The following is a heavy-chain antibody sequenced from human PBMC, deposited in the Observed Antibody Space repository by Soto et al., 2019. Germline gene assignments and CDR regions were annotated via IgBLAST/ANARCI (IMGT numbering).Heavy chain of an antibody. CDR1: GGSFSSYA. CDR3: ASSRSNWNGDDY. V-gene: IGHV1-69*01. Sequence: QVQLVQSGAEVKKPGSSVKVSCKASGGSFSSYAISWVRQAPGQGLEWMGGIIPIFGTANYAQKFQGRVTITADESTSTAYMELSSLRSEDTVVYYCASSRSNWNGDDYWGQGTLVTVSS. CDR2: IIPIFGTA. D-gene: IGHD1-20*01. J-gene: IGHJ4*02.